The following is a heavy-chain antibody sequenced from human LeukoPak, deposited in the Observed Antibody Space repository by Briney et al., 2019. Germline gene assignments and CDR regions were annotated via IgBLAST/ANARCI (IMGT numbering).Heavy chain of an antibody. CDR3: ARAETYSSGWYDPFFDY. D-gene: IGHD6-19*01. CDR1: GGSISSYY. J-gene: IGHJ4*02. Sequence: PSETLSLTCTVSGGSISSYYWNWIRQPPGKGLEWIGYIYYSGITNYNPSLKSRVTISVDTSKSQFSLKLSSVTAADTAVYHCARAETYSSGWYDPFFDYWGQGTLVTVST. CDR2: IYYSGIT. V-gene: IGHV4-59*01.